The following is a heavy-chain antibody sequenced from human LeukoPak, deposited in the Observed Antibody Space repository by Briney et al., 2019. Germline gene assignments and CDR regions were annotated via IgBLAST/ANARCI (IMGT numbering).Heavy chain of an antibody. Sequence: GGSLRLSCAASGFTFSSYWMHWVRQAPGKGLVWVSRINTDGTSTTYSDSVKGRFTISRDNAKNTLYLQINSLRAEDTAVYYCARGRAAVAGYYMDVWGKGTTVTVSS. CDR3: ARGRAAVAGYYMDV. J-gene: IGHJ6*03. V-gene: IGHV3-74*01. CDR1: GFTFSSYW. CDR2: INTDGTST. D-gene: IGHD6-19*01.